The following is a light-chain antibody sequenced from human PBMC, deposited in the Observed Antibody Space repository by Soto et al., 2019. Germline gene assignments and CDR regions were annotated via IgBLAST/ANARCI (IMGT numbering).Light chain of an antibody. Sequence: DIVMTQSPATLSVSPGERATLSCRASQSVSRNLAWYQQKPGQAPRLLIYGTSTRAAGIPARFSGSGSGTEYTLTISSLQSEDFAVYYCQQYHNWPPWTFGQGTKVEIK. CDR3: QQYHNWPPWT. J-gene: IGKJ1*01. CDR2: GTS. CDR1: QSVSRN. V-gene: IGKV3-15*01.